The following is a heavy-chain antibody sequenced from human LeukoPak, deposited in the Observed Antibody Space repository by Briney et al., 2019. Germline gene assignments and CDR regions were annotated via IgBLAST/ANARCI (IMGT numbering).Heavy chain of an antibody. J-gene: IGHJ4*02. V-gene: IGHV1-3*01. CDR2: INAGNGNT. CDR1: GYTFTSYA. D-gene: IGHD5-12*01. CDR3: ARGGATTYSGDC. Sequence: ASVKVSCKASGYTFTSYAMHWVRQAPGQRLEWMGWINAGNGNTKYSQKFQGRVTITRDTSASTAYMELSSLRSEDTAVYYCARGGATTYSGDCWGQGTLVTVSS.